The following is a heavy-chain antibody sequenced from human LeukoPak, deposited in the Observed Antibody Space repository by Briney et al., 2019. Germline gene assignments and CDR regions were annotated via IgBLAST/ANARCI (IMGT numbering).Heavy chain of an antibody. V-gene: IGHV1-18*01. CDR2: ISAYDHNT. J-gene: IGHJ4*02. CDR3: AKHYDNSGYYWGFDY. CDR1: GYTFSRYG. D-gene: IGHD3-22*01. Sequence: ASVKVSCKASGYTFSRYGFSWVRQAPGQGLEWMGWISAYDHNTKYAQNFQGRVTMTTDTSTSTAYMELRSLRSDDTAVYYCAKHYDNSGYYWGFDYWGQGTLVTVSS.